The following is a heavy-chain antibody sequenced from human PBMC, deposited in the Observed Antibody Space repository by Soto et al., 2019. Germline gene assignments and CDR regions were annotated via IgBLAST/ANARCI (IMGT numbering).Heavy chain of an antibody. J-gene: IGHJ4*02. D-gene: IGHD3-9*01. CDR3: ASYYDILTGYSEHDY. Sequence: GGSLRLSCAASGFTFSSYSMNWVRQAPGKGLEWVSYISSSSSTIYYADSVKGRFTISRDNAKNSLYLQMNSLRAEDTAVYYCASYYDILTGYSEHDYWGQGTLVTVSS. CDR1: GFTFSSYS. CDR2: ISSSSSTI. V-gene: IGHV3-48*01.